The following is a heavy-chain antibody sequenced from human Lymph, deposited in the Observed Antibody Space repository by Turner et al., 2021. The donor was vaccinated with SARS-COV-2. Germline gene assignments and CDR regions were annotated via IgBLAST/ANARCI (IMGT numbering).Heavy chain of an antibody. CDR3: ARDIPTTADYFDC. Sequence: EVQLVESGGGLVKPGGSWRLSCAASVFTFSTYSRNWVRQAPGKRLEWISSISSTSRYIYYATSVKGRFTISRDDAKNSLFLQMNSLRAEDTAVYYCARDIPTTADYFDCWGQGTLVTVSS. V-gene: IGHV3-21*01. CDR1: VFTFSTYS. CDR2: ISSTSRYI. D-gene: IGHD4-17*01. J-gene: IGHJ4*02.